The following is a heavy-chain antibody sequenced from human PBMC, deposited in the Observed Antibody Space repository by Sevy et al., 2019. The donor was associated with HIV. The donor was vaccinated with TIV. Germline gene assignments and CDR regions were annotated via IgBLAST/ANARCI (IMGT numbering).Heavy chain of an antibody. CDR2: ISSNGGST. CDR3: ARVAYYYGSGSQGAGMDV. CDR1: GFTFSSYA. D-gene: IGHD3-10*01. V-gene: IGHV3-64*01. J-gene: IGHJ6*02. Sequence: GGSLRLSCAASGFTFSSYAMHWVRQAPGKGLEYVSAISSNGGSTYYANSVKGRFTISRDNSKNTLYLQMGSLRAGDMAVYYCARVAYYYGSGSQGAGMDVWGQGTTVTVSS.